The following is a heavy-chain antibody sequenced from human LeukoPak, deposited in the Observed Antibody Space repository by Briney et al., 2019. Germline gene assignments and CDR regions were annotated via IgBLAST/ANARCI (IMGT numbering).Heavy chain of an antibody. CDR2: IYYSGST. CDR1: GGSISSGDYY. V-gene: IGHV4-30-4*08. D-gene: IGHD3-10*01. Sequence: SETLSLTCTVSGGSISSGDYYWSWIRQPPGKGLEWIGYIYYSGSTYYNPSLKSRVTISVDTSKNQFSLKLSSVTAADTAVYYCASLQLYYYGSGTFDYWGQGTLVTVSS. CDR3: ASLQLYYYGSGTFDY. J-gene: IGHJ4*02.